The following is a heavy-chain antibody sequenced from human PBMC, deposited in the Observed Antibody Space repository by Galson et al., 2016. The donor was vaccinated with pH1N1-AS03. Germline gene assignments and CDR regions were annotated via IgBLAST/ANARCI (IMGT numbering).Heavy chain of an antibody. CDR3: AMYTYGYFYY. V-gene: IGHV3-15*01. D-gene: IGHD5-18*01. J-gene: IGHJ4*02. CDR2: IKSKTDGGTT. CDR1: GFTFTNAW. Sequence: SLRLSCAASGFTFTNAWMSWVRQAPGKGLEWVGRIKSKTDGGTTDYAAPVKGRFTISRDDSENTLYLQMNSLNTEDTAVYYCAMYTYGYFYYWGQGTLVTVSS.